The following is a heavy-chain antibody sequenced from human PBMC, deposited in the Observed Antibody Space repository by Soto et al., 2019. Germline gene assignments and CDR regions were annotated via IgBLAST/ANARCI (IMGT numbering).Heavy chain of an antibody. D-gene: IGHD3-9*01. J-gene: IGHJ5*02. CDR2: IYYSGST. CDR3: ARVQWYDILTGYPNWFDP. Sequence: PSETLSLTCTVSGGSISSYYWSWIRQPPGKGLEWIGYIYYSGSTNYNPSIKSRVTISVDTSKNQFSLKLSSVTAADTAVYYCARVQWYDILTGYPNWFDPWGQGTLVTVSS. CDR1: GGSISSYY. V-gene: IGHV4-59*01.